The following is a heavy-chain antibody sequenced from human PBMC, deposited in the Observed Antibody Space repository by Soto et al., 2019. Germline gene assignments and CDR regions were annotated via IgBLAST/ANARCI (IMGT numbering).Heavy chain of an antibody. Sequence: PSETLSLTCTVSGGSISSGDYYWSWIRQPPGKGLEWIGYIYYSGSTYYNPSFKSRVTISVDTSKNQFSLKLSSVTAADTAVYYCARVIGRGDYEDYWGQGTLVTVSS. CDR1: GGSISSGDYY. J-gene: IGHJ4*02. CDR3: ARVIGRGDYEDY. V-gene: IGHV4-30-4*01. D-gene: IGHD4-17*01. CDR2: IYYSGST.